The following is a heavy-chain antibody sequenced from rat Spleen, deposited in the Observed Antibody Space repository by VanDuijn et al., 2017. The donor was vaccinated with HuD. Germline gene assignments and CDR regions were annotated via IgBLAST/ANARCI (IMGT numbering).Heavy chain of an antibody. J-gene: IGHJ3*01. CDR3: ARAGYLRDWYFDF. CDR2: ISNDVTTT. D-gene: IGHD2-2*01. CDR1: GFTFSGYY. V-gene: IGHV5-29*01. Sequence: EVQLVESDGGLVQPGRSLKLSCAASGFTFSGYYMAWVRQAPTKGLEWVATISNDVTTTYYRDSVKGRFTISRDNAKSTLSLQMDSLRSEDTATYYCARAGYLRDWYFDFWGQGTLVTVSS.